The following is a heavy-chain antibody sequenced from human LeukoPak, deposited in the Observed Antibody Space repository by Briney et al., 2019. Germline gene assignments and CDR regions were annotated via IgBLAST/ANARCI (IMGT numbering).Heavy chain of an antibody. V-gene: IGHV3-53*01. CDR3: AKPPMMGVDY. J-gene: IGHJ4*02. CDR2: IYSGGST. CDR1: GFTVSSNY. D-gene: IGHD3-16*01. Sequence: GGSLRLSSAASGFTVSSNYMSWVRQAPGKGPEWVSVIYSGGSTYYADSVKGRFTISRDNSKNTLYLQMSSLRAEDTAVYYCAKPPMMGVDYWGQGTLVTVSS.